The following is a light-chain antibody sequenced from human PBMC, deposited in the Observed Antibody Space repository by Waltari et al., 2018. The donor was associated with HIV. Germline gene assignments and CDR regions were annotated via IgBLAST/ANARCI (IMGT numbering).Light chain of an antibody. CDR3: ATWDSSLNALL. V-gene: IGLV1-51*01. Sequence: QSVLTQPPSVSAIPAQRVTISCSVRPSNIGYILVSRYQHIPVPAPKLLIYDDTERPSGIPDRFSGSRSGTSATLGITGLQTGDEADYYCATWDSSLNALLFGGGTKLTAL. J-gene: IGLJ2*01. CDR1: PSNIGYIL. CDR2: DDT.